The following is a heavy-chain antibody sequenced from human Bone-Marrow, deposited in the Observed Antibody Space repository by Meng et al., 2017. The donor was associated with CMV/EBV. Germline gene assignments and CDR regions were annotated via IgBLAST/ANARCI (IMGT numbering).Heavy chain of an antibody. Sequence: SVKVSCKVSGGTFKSFTITWVRQAPGQGLEWMGAIIAFFGTADYAQKFQDRVTITTDASTSTAYIEVSSLRSEDAAVYYCAGGERLLERYFDYWGQGTLVIVSS. J-gene: IGHJ4*02. V-gene: IGHV1-69*05. CDR1: GGTFKSFT. D-gene: IGHD1-1*01. CDR3: AGGERLLERYFDY. CDR2: IIAFFGTA.